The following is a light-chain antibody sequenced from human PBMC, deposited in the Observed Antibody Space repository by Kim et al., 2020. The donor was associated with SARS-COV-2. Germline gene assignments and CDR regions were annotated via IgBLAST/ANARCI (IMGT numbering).Light chain of an antibody. CDR2: VVP. CDR1: QDITKY. V-gene: IGKV1-33*01. CDR3: QQYAKLPLT. Sequence: PSVGDRVTITCQAIQDITKYLKWYQQKPGKTPKLLFYVVPNFERGGPSRCSGAGFGTNFTFTISSLHPEDAATYFCQQYAKLPLTFGQGTRLEIK. J-gene: IGKJ5*01.